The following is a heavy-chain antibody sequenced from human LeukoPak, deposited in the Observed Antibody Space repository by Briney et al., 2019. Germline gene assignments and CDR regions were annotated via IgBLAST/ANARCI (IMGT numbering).Heavy chain of an antibody. Sequence: GGSLRLSCAASGFPFSTYATSWVRQAPEKGLEWVSVISGSGGDTYYADSVKGRFTISGDNSKNTVYLQMNSLRAEDTALYYCARGGAPTIREYYFDYWGQGTLVTVSS. J-gene: IGHJ4*02. CDR3: ARGGAPTIREYYFDY. CDR2: ISGSGGDT. D-gene: IGHD5-24*01. CDR1: GFPFSTYA. V-gene: IGHV3-23*01.